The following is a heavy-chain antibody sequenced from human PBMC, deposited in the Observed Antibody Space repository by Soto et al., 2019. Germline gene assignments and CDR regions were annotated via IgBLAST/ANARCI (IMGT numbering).Heavy chain of an antibody. D-gene: IGHD5-18*01. CDR2: ISPMCGTA. Sequence: QVQLVQSGAEVKQPESSVKVSCKAPGGTFSTYAISWVRQAPGQGLEWMGGISPMCGTANYAQRFQDRVTITADESTNTVSMELTSLRSEYTAVYFCASGIQLWLRRIYNGDSSWGQGTPVTVTS. J-gene: IGHJ4*02. V-gene: IGHV1-69*12. CDR3: ASGIQLWLRRIYNGDSS. CDR1: GGTFSTYA.